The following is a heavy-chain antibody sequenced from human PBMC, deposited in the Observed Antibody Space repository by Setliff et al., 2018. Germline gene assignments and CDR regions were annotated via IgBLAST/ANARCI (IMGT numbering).Heavy chain of an antibody. CDR2: ISSSGSTI. D-gene: IGHD4-17*01. Sequence: GGSLRLSCAASGFTFSSYDMNWVRQAPGKGLEWVSYISSSGSTIYYADSVKGRFTISRDKAKNSLYLQMNSLRAEDTAVYYCARGAYGDYYFDYWGQGTLVTVSS. J-gene: IGHJ4*02. CDR1: GFTFSSYD. V-gene: IGHV3-48*03. CDR3: ARGAYGDYYFDY.